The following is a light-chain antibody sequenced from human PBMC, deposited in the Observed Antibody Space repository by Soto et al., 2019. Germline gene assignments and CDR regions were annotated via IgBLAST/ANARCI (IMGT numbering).Light chain of an antibody. CDR3: QQRNNWPWLT. V-gene: IGKV3-11*01. Sequence: EIVLTQSPATLSLSPGERATLSCRASQSVKNYLAWYQQKPGQAPRLLIYDISNRATGIPARFSGSGSGADFTLTISSLEAEDFAVYYCQQRNNWPWLTFGGGTRVKIK. J-gene: IGKJ4*01. CDR1: QSVKNY. CDR2: DIS.